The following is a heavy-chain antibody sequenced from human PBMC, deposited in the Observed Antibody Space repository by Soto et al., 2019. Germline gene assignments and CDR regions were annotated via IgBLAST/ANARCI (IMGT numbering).Heavy chain of an antibody. CDR1: GYTFTSYD. V-gene: IGHV1-8*01. Sequence: QVQLVQSGAEVKKPGASVKVSCKASGYTFTSYDITWVRQATGQGLEWMGWMNHNSGNTGYATKCQGRVTMTSNNSISTAYMELSSLKSEDTAVYYCARERFSAFDIWGQGTMVTVSS. CDR2: MNHNSGNT. J-gene: IGHJ3*02. CDR3: ARERFSAFDI. D-gene: IGHD4-17*01.